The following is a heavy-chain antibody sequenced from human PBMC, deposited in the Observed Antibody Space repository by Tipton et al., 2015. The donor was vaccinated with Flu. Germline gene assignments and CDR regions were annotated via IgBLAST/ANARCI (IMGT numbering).Heavy chain of an antibody. CDR2: TYYRSKWYS. D-gene: IGHD5-12*01. Sequence: GLVKPSQTLSLTCAISGDSVSTNSGAWNWIRQSPSRGLEWLGRTYYRSKWYSDYAVSVKSRLTINPDTSKNHLSLQLKSVTPEDTAVYFCARETGHSDNYYYYGMDVWGQGTTVTVSS. CDR3: ARETGHSDNYYYYGMDV. V-gene: IGHV6-1*01. J-gene: IGHJ6*02. CDR1: GDSVSTNSGA.